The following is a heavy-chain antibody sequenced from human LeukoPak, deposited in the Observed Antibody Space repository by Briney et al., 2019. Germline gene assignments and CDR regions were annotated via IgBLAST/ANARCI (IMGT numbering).Heavy chain of an antibody. J-gene: IGHJ6*03. Sequence: SETLSLTCTVSGGSISNSGYFWGWIRQPPGKGLEWVGSIFYSGDTYYNPSLKSRDTISVDTSKNQFSLKLSSVTAADTAVYYCARHHRYSSFPWYMDVWGKGTTVTVSS. CDR1: GGSISNSGYF. CDR2: IFYSGDT. V-gene: IGHV4-39*01. D-gene: IGHD6-13*01. CDR3: ARHHRYSSFPWYMDV.